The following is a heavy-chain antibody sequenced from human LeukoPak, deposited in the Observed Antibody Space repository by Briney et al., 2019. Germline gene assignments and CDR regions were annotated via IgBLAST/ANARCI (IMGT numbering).Heavy chain of an antibody. CDR3: ARETGYCSGGSCYSLTGFDY. CDR1: GFTVSSNY. J-gene: IGHJ4*02. V-gene: IGHV3-66*01. Sequence: GGSLRLSCAASGFTVSSNYMSWVRQAPGEGLEWVSVIYSGGSTYYADSVKGRFTISRDNSKNTLYLQMNSLRAEDTAVYYCARETGYCSGGSCYSLTGFDYWGQGTLVTVSS. D-gene: IGHD2-15*01. CDR2: IYSGGST.